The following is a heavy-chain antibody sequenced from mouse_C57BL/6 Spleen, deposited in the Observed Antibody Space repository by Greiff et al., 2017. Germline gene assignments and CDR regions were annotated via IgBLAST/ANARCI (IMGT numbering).Heavy chain of an antibody. CDR3: ARFDGYYAWFAY. Sequence: ESGPGMVKPSQSLSLTCTVTGYSITSGYDWHWIRHFPGNKLEWMGYISYSGSTNYNPSLKSRISITHDTSKNHFFLKLNSVTTEDTATYSCARFDGYYAWFAYWGQGTLVTVSA. V-gene: IGHV3-1*01. D-gene: IGHD2-3*01. J-gene: IGHJ3*01. CDR1: GYSITSGYD. CDR2: ISYSGST.